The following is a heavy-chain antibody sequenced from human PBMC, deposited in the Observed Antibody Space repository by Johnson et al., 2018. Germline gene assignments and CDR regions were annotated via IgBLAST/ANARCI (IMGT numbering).Heavy chain of an antibody. CDR2: NYYSGRT. J-gene: IGHJ3*02. CDR3: ARWDGDYEDQNAFDI. CDR1: GGSISSYY. Sequence: QVQLQESGPGLVKPSETLSLTCTVSGGSISSYYWSWIRPPPGKGLEWIGYNYYSGRTTDNPSLKSRVTISVDTSKNQFSLKLSSVTAADTAVYYCARWDGDYEDQNAFDIWGQGTMVTVSS. V-gene: IGHV4-59*01. D-gene: IGHD4-17*01.